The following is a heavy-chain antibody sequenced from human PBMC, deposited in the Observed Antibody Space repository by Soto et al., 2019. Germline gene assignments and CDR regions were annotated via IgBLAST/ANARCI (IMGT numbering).Heavy chain of an antibody. CDR1: GYTFTDFD. CDR3: ARGGALTAGYYYYYMAV. Sequence: QEQLVQAGAEVKKPGASVKVSCKASGYTFTDFDITWVRQATGQGLAWMGWMNPRSGNTGFTDKFEGRVTLTRDTSTTTAYMELSDLTSEDTAVYFCARGGALTAGYYYYYMAVWGSGTAVTVSS. V-gene: IGHV1-8*01. J-gene: IGHJ6*03. CDR2: MNPRSGNT. D-gene: IGHD2-21*02.